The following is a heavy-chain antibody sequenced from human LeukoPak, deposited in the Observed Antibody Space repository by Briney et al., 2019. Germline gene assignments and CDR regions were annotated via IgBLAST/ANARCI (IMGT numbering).Heavy chain of an antibody. CDR1: GFTFSSYE. CDR3: ARERLKYCSGGSCSYYYYMDV. CDR2: ISSSGSTI. V-gene: IGHV3-48*03. D-gene: IGHD2-15*01. Sequence: GGSLRLSCAASGFTFSSYEMNWVRQAPGKGLEWVSYISSSGSTIYYADSVKGRFTISRDNAKKSLYLQMNSLRAEDTAVYYCARERLKYCSGGSCSYYYYMDVWGKGTTVTVSS. J-gene: IGHJ6*03.